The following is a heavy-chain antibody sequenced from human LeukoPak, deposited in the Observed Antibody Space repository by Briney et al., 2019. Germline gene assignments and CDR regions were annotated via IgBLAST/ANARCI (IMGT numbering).Heavy chain of an antibody. J-gene: IGHJ5*02. CDR3: ARSVSAYAGRGWFDP. D-gene: IGHD5-12*01. CDR2: MYYTGTT. Sequence: SETLSLTCTVSGYSISSGYSWGWIRQPPGKGLEWIASMYYTGTTYYNPSLKSRVTMSVDTSKNQFSLNLTSVTAADTAVFYCARSVSAYAGRGWFDPWGQGTLVTVSS. V-gene: IGHV4-38-2*02. CDR1: GYSISSGYS.